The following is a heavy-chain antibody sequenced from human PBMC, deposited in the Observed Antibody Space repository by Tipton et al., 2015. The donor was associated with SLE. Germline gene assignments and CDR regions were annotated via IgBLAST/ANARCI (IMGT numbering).Heavy chain of an antibody. Sequence: SLRLSCAASGFTFDNSWMTWVRQAPGKGLEWVANIKPDGGETYFVDSVKGRFTISRDNAKSSLYLHMNSLRADDAGLYFCARGYTAMLNWGQGTLVTVS. D-gene: IGHD5-18*01. CDR2: IKPDGGET. CDR1: GFTFDNSW. J-gene: IGHJ4*02. CDR3: ARGYTAMLN. V-gene: IGHV3-7*03.